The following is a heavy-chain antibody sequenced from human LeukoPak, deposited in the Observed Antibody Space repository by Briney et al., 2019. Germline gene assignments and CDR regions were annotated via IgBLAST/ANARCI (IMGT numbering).Heavy chain of an antibody. Sequence: GASVKVSCKASGYTFSDYYIHWVRQAPGQGLEWMGWINPNSGGTNYAQKFQGRVTMTRDTSISTAYMELSRLRSDDTAVYYCARDRVSEYYYGSGRGIYYFDYWGQGTLVTVSS. CDR1: GYTFSDYY. J-gene: IGHJ4*02. V-gene: IGHV1-2*02. CDR2: INPNSGGT. D-gene: IGHD3-10*01. CDR3: ARDRVSEYYYGSGRGIYYFDY.